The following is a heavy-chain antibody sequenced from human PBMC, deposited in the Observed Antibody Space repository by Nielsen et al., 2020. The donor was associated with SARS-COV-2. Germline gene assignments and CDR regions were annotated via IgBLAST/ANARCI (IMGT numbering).Heavy chain of an antibody. CDR3: AKDQGLGYFDY. J-gene: IGHJ4*02. D-gene: IGHD6-19*01. Sequence: GGSLRLFCAASGFTFSSYAMHWVRQAPGKGLEWVAVISYDGSNKYYADSVKGRFTISRDNSKNTLSLQMNSLRAEDTAVYYCAKDQGLGYFDYWGQGTLVTVSS. V-gene: IGHV3-30-3*01. CDR2: ISYDGSNK. CDR1: GFTFSSYA.